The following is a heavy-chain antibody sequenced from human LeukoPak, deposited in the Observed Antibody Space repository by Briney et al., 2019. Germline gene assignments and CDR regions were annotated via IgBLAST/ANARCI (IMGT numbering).Heavy chain of an antibody. D-gene: IGHD2-2*01. V-gene: IGHV1-69*13. CDR3: AEEIIGYCSSTSCRSGYMDV. J-gene: IGHJ6*03. CDR2: IIPIFGTA. CDR1: GGTFSSYA. Sequence: GASVKVSCKASGGTFSSYAISWVRQAPGQGLEWMGGIIPIFGTANYAQKFQGRVTITADESTSTAYMELSSLRSEDTAVYYCAEEIIGYCSSTSCRSGYMDVWGKGTTVTVSS.